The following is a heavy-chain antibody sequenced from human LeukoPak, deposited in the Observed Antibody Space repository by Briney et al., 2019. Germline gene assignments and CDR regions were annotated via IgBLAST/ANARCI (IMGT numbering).Heavy chain of an antibody. CDR2: INPNSGGT. D-gene: IGHD2-2*01. Sequence: ASVKVSCKASGYTFTAYYIHWVRRAPGQGLEWMGWINPNSGGTESAQKFQGRVTMTRDTSIGTASMELSRLRSDDTAVYYCTRDHCTSINCYEYNYYGMDVWGQGTTVTVSS. J-gene: IGHJ6*02. CDR3: TRDHCTSINCYEYNYYGMDV. V-gene: IGHV1-2*02. CDR1: GYTFTAYY.